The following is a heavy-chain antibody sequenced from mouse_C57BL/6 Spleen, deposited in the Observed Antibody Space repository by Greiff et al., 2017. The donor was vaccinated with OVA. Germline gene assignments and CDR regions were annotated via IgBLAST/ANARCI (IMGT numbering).Heavy chain of an antibody. CDR1: GYTFTSYD. J-gene: IGHJ2*01. Sequence: QVKLMESGPELVKPGASVKLSCKASGYTFTSYDINWVKQRPGQGLEWIGWIYPRDGSTKYNEKFKGKATLTVDTSSSTAYMELHSLTSEDSAVYFCARLLGRGYFDYWGQGTTLTVSS. D-gene: IGHD4-1*01. CDR2: IYPRDGST. CDR3: ARLLGRGYFDY. V-gene: IGHV1-85*01.